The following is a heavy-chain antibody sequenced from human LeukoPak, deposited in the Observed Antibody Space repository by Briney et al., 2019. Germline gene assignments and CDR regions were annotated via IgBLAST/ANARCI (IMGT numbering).Heavy chain of an antibody. J-gene: IGHJ5*02. CDR3: ARWVASSSCFDP. V-gene: IGHV4-59*01. CDR1: GGSINPYY. Sequence: PSETLSLTCSVSGGSINPYYWSWMRQPPGEGLEWIGYIYYSGSTNYNPSLKSRVTISVDTSKSQFSLKLESATAADTAVYYCARWVASSSCFDPWGQGNLVTVSS. D-gene: IGHD2-15*01. CDR2: IYYSGST.